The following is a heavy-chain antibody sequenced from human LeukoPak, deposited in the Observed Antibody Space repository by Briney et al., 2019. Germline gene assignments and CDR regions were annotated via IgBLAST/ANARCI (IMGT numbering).Heavy chain of an antibody. CDR3: ARESTAMVTH. CDR2: IIPIFGTA. D-gene: IGHD5-18*01. Sequence: SVKVSCKASGYTFTNYGISWVRQAPGQGLEWMGGIIPIFGTANYAQKFQGRVTITADESTSTAYMELSSLRSEDTAVYYCARESTAMVTHWGQGTLVTVSS. CDR1: GYTFTNYG. J-gene: IGHJ4*02. V-gene: IGHV1-69*13.